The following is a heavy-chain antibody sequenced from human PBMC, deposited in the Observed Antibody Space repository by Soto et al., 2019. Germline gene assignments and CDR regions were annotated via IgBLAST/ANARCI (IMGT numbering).Heavy chain of an antibody. D-gene: IGHD3-10*02. J-gene: IGHJ3*02. V-gene: IGHV3-23*01. CDR1: GFTFSSDA. CDR2: ISGSGGST. CDR3: ARCSDYDAFDI. Sequence: GGSLRLSCAASGFTFSSDAMSWVRQAPGKGLEWVSAISGSGGSTYYADSVKGRFTSSRDNSKNTPYLQMNSLRAEDTAVYYCARCSDYDAFDIWGQGTMVTVSS.